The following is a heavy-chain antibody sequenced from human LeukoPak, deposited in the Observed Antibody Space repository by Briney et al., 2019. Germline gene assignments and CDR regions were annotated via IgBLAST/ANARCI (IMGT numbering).Heavy chain of an antibody. CDR3: VRHPFETSGGAEYFQN. V-gene: IGHV4-59*08. Sequence: SETLSLTCTVSGGSISSYYWSWIRQPPGKGLEWIGYIYYSGCTSYNTSLKSRVTLSVDTSKNQFSLKLTSVTAADTAVYYCVRHPFETSGGAEYFQNWGQGTLVTVSS. CDR1: GGSISSYY. J-gene: IGHJ1*01. CDR2: IYYSGCT. D-gene: IGHD3-10*01.